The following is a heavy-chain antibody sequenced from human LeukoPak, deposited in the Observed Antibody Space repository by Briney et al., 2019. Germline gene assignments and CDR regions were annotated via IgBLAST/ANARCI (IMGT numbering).Heavy chain of an antibody. Sequence: SETLSLTCTVSGGSISTYYWSWIRQPPGKGLEWIGYISHSGITRYNPSLKGRLTMSVDTSKNQFSLKLSSVTAADTAVYHCARVGSNSFDYWGRGSLVTVSA. J-gene: IGHJ4*02. CDR2: ISHSGIT. CDR1: GGSISTYY. D-gene: IGHD6-13*01. CDR3: ARVGSNSFDY. V-gene: IGHV4-59*01.